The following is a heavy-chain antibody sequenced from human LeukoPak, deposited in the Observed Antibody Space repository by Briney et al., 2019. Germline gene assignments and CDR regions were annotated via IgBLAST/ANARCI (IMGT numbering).Heavy chain of an antibody. V-gene: IGHV4-39*01. D-gene: IGHD1-1*01. J-gene: IGHJ4*02. CDR1: GGSISSSSYY. CDR2: IYYSGST. Sequence: RSSETLSLTCTVSGGSISSSSYYWGWIRQPPGKGLEWIGSIYYSGSTYYNPSLKSRVTISVDTSKNQFSLKLRSVTAADTAVYYCARGNGSTQGYWGQGTLVTVSS. CDR3: ARGNGSTQGY.